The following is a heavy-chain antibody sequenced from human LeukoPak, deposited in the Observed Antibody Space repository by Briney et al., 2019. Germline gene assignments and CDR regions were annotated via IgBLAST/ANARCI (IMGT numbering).Heavy chain of an antibody. Sequence: QSGGSLRLSCAASGFTFSSYGMHWVRQAPGKGLEWVAVISYDGSNKYYADSVKGRFTISRDNSKNTLNLQMNSLRAEDTAVYYCARDFGGYCSSSSCYLGFLDYWGQGTLVTVSS. CDR2: ISYDGSNK. J-gene: IGHJ4*02. CDR1: GFTFSSYG. CDR3: ARDFGGYCSSSSCYLGFLDY. D-gene: IGHD2-2*01. V-gene: IGHV3-30*03.